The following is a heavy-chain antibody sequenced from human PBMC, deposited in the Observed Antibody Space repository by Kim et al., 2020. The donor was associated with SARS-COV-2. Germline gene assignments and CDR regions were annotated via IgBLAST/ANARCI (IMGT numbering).Heavy chain of an antibody. J-gene: IGHJ4*02. CDR3: ASGGNSDY. V-gene: IGHV3-43D*03. D-gene: IGHD2-21*02. CDR1: GFTFNDYA. Sequence: GGSLRLSCAASGFTFNDYAMHWVRQTPGKGLEWVSHISWDGGSTSYADSVKGRFTISRDNSKNSLYLQMNSLRAEDTALYYCASGGNSDYWGQGTLVTVS. CDR2: ISWDGGST.